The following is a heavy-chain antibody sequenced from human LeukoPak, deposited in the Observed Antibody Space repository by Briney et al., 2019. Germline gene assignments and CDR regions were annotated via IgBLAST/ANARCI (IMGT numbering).Heavy chain of an antibody. Sequence: GGSLRLSCAASGFTFSSYVMSWVRQAPGKGLEWVSVIYSGDRTDYAGSVKGRFTISRDNSKNTLSLQMSSLRAEDTAVYYCARHGGSNPFDYWGQGTLVTVSS. D-gene: IGHD5-24*01. J-gene: IGHJ4*02. CDR1: GFTFSSYV. V-gene: IGHV3-66*04. CDR3: ARHGGSNPFDY. CDR2: IYSGDRT.